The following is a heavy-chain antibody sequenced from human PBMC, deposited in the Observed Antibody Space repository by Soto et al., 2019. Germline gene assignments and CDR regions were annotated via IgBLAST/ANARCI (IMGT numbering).Heavy chain of an antibody. J-gene: IGHJ6*02. Sequence: PGGSLRLSCAASGFTFSDYYMSWIRQAPGKGLEWVSYISSSGSTIYYADSVKGRFTISRDNAKNSLYLQMNSLRAEDTAVYYCARDRHSSGWYWDYYYGMDVWGQGTTVTVSS. V-gene: IGHV3-11*01. D-gene: IGHD6-19*01. CDR1: GFTFSDYY. CDR2: ISSSGSTI. CDR3: ARDRHSSGWYWDYYYGMDV.